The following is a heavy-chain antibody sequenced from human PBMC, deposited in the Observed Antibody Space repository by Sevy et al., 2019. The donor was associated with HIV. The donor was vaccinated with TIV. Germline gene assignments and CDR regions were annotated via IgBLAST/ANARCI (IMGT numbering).Heavy chain of an antibody. J-gene: IGHJ4*01. CDR1: GFTFVNHA. Sequence: GGSLRLSCAASGFTFVNHAIHWVRQAPGKGLEWVAIISFDGRNEHYAGSVKGRFTISRDNSKKTVYLQMTNLRSEDAAVYYCARDYCTDGVCFRSGYFDYWGQGTLVTVSS. V-gene: IGHV3-30*04. CDR2: ISFDGRNE. D-gene: IGHD2-8*01. CDR3: ARDYCTDGVCFRSGYFDY.